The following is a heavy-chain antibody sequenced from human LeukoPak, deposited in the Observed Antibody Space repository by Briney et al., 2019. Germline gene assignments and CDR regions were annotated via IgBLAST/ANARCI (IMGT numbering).Heavy chain of an antibody. J-gene: IGHJ4*02. Sequence: GGSLRLPCAASGFTFSNAWMSWVRQAPGKGLEWVGRIKSKIDGGTTDYAAPVKGRFTISRDDSKNTLYLQMNSLKTEDTAVYYCTTDPNTIPGLTGGLLWGQGTLVTVSS. CDR1: GFTFSNAW. CDR3: TTDPNTIPGLTGGLL. D-gene: IGHD2-21*02. V-gene: IGHV3-15*01. CDR2: IKSKIDGGTT.